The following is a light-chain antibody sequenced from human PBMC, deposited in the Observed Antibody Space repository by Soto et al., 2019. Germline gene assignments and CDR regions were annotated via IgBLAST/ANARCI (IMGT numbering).Light chain of an antibody. V-gene: IGKV1-27*01. CDR3: QKYNDVPLT. CDR2: AAS. Sequence: DIPMTQSPSSLSASVGDRVTINCRASQGISNYLAWYQQKPGKVPQLLIYAASTLHSGVPSRFSGGGSGTDFTLTITTLQPEDIATYYCQKYNDVPLTFGGGTKVEIK. J-gene: IGKJ4*01. CDR1: QGISNY.